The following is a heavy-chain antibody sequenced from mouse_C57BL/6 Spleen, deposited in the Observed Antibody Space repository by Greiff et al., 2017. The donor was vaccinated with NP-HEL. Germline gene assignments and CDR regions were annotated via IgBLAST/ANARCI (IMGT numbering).Heavy chain of an antibody. V-gene: IGHV1-80*01. CDR1: GYAFSSYW. CDR3: ARIYYGSSYESYAMDY. J-gene: IGHJ4*01. Sequence: VQLQQSGAELVKPGASVKISCKASGYAFSSYWMNWVKQRPGKGLEWIGQIYPGDGDTNYNGKFKGKATLTADKSSSTAYMQLSSLTSEDSAVYFCARIYYGSSYESYAMDYWGQGTSVTVSS. D-gene: IGHD1-1*01. CDR2: IYPGDGDT.